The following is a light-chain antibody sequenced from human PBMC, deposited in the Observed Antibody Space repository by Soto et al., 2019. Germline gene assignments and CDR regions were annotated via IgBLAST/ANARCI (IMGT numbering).Light chain of an antibody. CDR3: QQSYSTPLP. CDR2: AAS. J-gene: IGKJ4*01. V-gene: IGKV1-9*01. Sequence: LYNSPAVVSAQIRNRVTITCRASQGISSYLAWYQQKPGKAPKLLIYAASTLQSGVPSRFSGSESGTEFTLTISSLQPEDFATYYCQQSYSTPLPFGGGSMVDI. CDR1: QGISSY.